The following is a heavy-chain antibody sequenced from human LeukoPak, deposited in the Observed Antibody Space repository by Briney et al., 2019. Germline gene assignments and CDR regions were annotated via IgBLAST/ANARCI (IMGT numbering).Heavy chain of an antibody. CDR2: MNPNSGNT. Sequence: ASVKVSCKASGYTFTSYDINWVRQATGQGLEWMGWMNPNSGNTGYAQKFQGRVTMTRNTSISTAYMELSSLRSEDTAVYYCARGPGYDCVWGSYRFPHDAFDIWGQGTMVTVSS. CDR3: ARGPGYDCVWGSYRFPHDAFDI. J-gene: IGHJ3*02. V-gene: IGHV1-8*01. CDR1: GYTFTSYD. D-gene: IGHD3-16*02.